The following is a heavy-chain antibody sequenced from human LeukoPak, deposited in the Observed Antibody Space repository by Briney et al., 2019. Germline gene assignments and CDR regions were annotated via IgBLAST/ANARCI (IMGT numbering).Heavy chain of an antibody. CDR1: GGSISSGDYY. V-gene: IGHV4-30-4*08. CDR2: IYYSGST. D-gene: IGHD2-15*01. CDR3: ARELRYSSADSCYSCDY. Sequence: SETLSLTCTVSGGSISSGDYYWSWIRQPPGKGLEWIGYIYYSGSTYYNPSLKSRVTISVDTSKNQFSLKMSSVTAADTAFYYCARELRYSSADSCYSCDYWGRGSLVTVSS. J-gene: IGHJ4*02.